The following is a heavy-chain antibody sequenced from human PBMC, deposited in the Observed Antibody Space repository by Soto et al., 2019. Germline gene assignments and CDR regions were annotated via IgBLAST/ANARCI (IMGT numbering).Heavy chain of an antibody. CDR3: ARGGYDFWSGYPDV. Sequence: GGSLRLSCAASGFTFSSFSMNWVRQAPGKGLEWVSSISSSSSYIYYADSVKGRFTIPRDNAKNSLYLQMNSLRAEDTAVYYCARGGYDFWSGYPDVWGQGTTVTVSS. CDR1: GFTFSSFS. CDR2: ISSSSSYI. V-gene: IGHV3-21*01. D-gene: IGHD3-3*01. J-gene: IGHJ6*02.